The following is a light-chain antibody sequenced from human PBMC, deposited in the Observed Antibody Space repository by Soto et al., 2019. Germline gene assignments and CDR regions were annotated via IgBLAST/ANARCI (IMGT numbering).Light chain of an antibody. J-gene: IGKJ1*01. Sequence: EVVLTQSPGTLSLSPGERATLSCRASQSVSSSYLAWYQQKPGQSPRLLIYGASNRASGISDRFSGSGSGTDFTLTIYRLEPEDFAVYYCQQYDTSPWTFGQGNKGDIK. CDR2: GAS. V-gene: IGKV3-20*01. CDR3: QQYDTSPWT. CDR1: QSVSSSY.